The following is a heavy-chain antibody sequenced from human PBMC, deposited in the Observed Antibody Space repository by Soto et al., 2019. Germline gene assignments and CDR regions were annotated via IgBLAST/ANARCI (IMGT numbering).Heavy chain of an antibody. CDR2: IIPIFGTA. CDR3: ARADLGYCSSTSCYSLVSWFDP. V-gene: IGHV1-69*13. J-gene: IGHJ5*02. CDR1: GGTFSSYA. D-gene: IGHD2-2*01. Sequence: GASVKVSCKASGGTFSSYAISWVRQAPGQGLEWMGGIIPIFGTANYAQKFQGRVTITADESTSTAYMELSSLRSEDTAVYYCARADLGYCSSTSCYSLVSWFDPWGQGTLVTVS.